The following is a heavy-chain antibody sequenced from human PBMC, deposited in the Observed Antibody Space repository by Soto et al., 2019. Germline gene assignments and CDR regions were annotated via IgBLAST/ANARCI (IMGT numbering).Heavy chain of an antibody. D-gene: IGHD3-10*01. CDR1: GYTFTSYA. V-gene: IGHV1-3*01. CDR3: ARGSPLFMGY. Sequence: QVQLVQSGAEVKKPGASVKVYCKASGYTFTSYAMHWVRQAPGQRLEWMGWINAGNGNTKYSQKFQDRVTITRDTSASTAYMELSSLRSEDTALYYCARGSPLFMGYWGQGTLVTVSS. CDR2: INAGNGNT. J-gene: IGHJ4*02.